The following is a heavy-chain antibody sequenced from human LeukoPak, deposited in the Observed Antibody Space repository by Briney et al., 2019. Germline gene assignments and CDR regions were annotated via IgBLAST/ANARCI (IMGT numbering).Heavy chain of an antibody. J-gene: IGHJ4*02. Sequence: GASVEVSCKASGYTFTSFDINWVRQASGQGLEWMGWMNPNSGNTGYAQKFQGRVTMTRDTSISTAYMELSSLRSDDTALYYCATELRWKDHWGQGTLVTVSS. D-gene: IGHD4-23*01. CDR2: MNPNSGNT. CDR1: GYTFTSFD. CDR3: ATELRWKDH. V-gene: IGHV1-8*01.